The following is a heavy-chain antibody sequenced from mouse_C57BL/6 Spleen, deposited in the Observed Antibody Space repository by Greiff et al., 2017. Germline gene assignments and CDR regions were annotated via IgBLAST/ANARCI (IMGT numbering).Heavy chain of an antibody. J-gene: IGHJ3*01. Sequence: VKLVESGPGLVAPSQSLSITCTVSGFSLTSYGVSWVRQPPGKGLEWLGVIWGDGSTTYHSALICSLSISKDNSKSQVYLKLNSLQTDDTATYYCAKGMVTTKGVAYWGQGTLVTVSA. CDR2: IWGDGST. CDR3: AKGMVTTKGVAY. V-gene: IGHV2-3*01. D-gene: IGHD2-2*01. CDR1: GFSLTSYG.